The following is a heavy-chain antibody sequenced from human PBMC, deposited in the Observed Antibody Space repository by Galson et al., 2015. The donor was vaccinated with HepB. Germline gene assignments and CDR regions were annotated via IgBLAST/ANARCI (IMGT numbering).Heavy chain of an antibody. Sequence: SLRLSCAVSGFTFSDYSMNRVRQAPGKGLEWVSLIRSSGHSINYADSVKGRFTISRDNGKNSLYLQMNSLRDEDTALYYCARLGRAGPSYYYAMDGWGQGTTVTVSS. D-gene: IGHD3-16*01. CDR2: IRSSGHSI. CDR1: GFTFSDYS. J-gene: IGHJ6*02. V-gene: IGHV3-48*02. CDR3: ARLGRAGPSYYYAMDG.